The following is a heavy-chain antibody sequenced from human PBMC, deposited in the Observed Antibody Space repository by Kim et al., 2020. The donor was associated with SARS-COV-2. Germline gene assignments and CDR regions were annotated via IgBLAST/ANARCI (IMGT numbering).Heavy chain of an antibody. CDR2: IIPIFGTA. V-gene: IGHV1-69*13. D-gene: IGHD3-10*01. CDR3: ARTGGAYTYYYGSGSSFDY. J-gene: IGHJ4*02. Sequence: SVKVSCKASGGTFSSYAISWVRQAPGQGLEWMGGIIPIFGTANYAQKFQGRVTITADESTSTAYMELSSLRSEDTAVYYCARTGGAYTYYYGSGSSFDYWGQGTLVTVSS. CDR1: GGTFSSYA.